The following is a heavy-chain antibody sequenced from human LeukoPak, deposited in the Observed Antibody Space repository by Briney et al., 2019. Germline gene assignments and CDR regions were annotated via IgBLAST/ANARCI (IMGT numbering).Heavy chain of an antibody. J-gene: IGHJ4*02. CDR1: VFLLCLHY. CDR3: VLSDFWRGPYWGYFDH. D-gene: IGHD3-3*01. Sequence: GVSVRLSCRPSVFLLCLHYIICMRRAPEGAGVGVSAFYRNCKTIYYAPSVKGRFTISRDNAKDSLYLEMDSLRAEDTAVYYCVLSDFWRGPYWGYFDHWGQGTLVAVSS. V-gene: IGHV3-11*01. CDR2: FYRNCKTI.